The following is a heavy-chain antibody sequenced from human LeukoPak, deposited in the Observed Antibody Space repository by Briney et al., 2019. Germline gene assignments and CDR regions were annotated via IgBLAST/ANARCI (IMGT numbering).Heavy chain of an antibody. CDR1: RGTFSSYA. CDR2: IIPIFGTA. D-gene: IGHD2-2*01. Sequence: SVKVSCKASRGTFSSYAISWGRQAPGQGLEWMGGIIPIFGTANYAQKFQGRVTITADESTSTAYMELSSLRSEDTAVYYCARDWGYIVVVPTASVEAFDIWGQGTMVTVSS. V-gene: IGHV1-69*13. CDR3: ARDWGYIVVVPTASVEAFDI. J-gene: IGHJ3*02.